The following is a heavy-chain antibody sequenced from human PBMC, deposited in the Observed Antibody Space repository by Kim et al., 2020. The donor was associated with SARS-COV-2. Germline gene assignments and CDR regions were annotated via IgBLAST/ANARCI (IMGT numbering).Heavy chain of an antibody. V-gene: IGHV1-18*04. CDR2: ISAYYGSV. Sequence: ASVKVSCKASGYNFVDYGISWVRQVPGQGLEWMGWISAYYGSVNYAEGFRGRITLTRDTSTTTAYMELRSLRSDDTAVYYCVRESAWASGNYVFFGYWGQGTLITVSS. CDR1: GYNFVDYG. D-gene: IGHD3-16*01. CDR3: VRESAWASGNYVFFGY. J-gene: IGHJ4*02.